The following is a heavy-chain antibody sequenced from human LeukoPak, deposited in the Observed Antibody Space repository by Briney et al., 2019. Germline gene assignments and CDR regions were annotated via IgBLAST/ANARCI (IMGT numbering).Heavy chain of an antibody. CDR3: ARDPGTSSSPWYFDL. Sequence: SETLSLACTVSGGSISTYYWSWIRQPAGKGLECIGRIYTSGSTNYNPSLKSPVTLSVDTPMNQFSLKLNSVTAADTAVYYCARDPGTSSSPWYFDLWGRGTLVTVSS. CDR1: GGSISTYY. CDR2: IYTSGST. J-gene: IGHJ2*01. D-gene: IGHD2-2*01. V-gene: IGHV4-4*07.